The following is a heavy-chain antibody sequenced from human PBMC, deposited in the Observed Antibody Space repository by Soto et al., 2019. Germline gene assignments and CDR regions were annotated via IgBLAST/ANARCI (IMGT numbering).Heavy chain of an antibody. D-gene: IGHD3-10*01. CDR1: GFSLTTIGVG. J-gene: IGHJ4*02. Sequence: GSGPTLVNPTQTLTLTCTFSGFSLTTIGVGGGWIRQPPGKALEWLALINWNDDKRYSPSLKNRLTLMTDTSKNQVVLTMTNLDPVDTATYCCAHITGPPHYYLAYWGQGXLVIVCS. CDR2: INWNDDK. CDR3: AHITGPPHYYLAY. V-gene: IGHV2-5*01.